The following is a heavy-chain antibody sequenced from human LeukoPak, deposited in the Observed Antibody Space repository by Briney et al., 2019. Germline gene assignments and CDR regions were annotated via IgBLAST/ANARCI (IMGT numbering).Heavy chain of an antibody. J-gene: IGHJ3*02. CDR3: AKIGYCSSASCLGDTFEI. Sequence: GGSLRLSRAASGFIFSNYGMHWVRQDPGKGLEWVAFIRYDGSNKYYVDSVKGRFIISRDNSKNTLYLQMNSLRHEDTAVYYCAKIGYCSSASCLGDTFEIWGQGTMVTVSS. V-gene: IGHV3-30*02. D-gene: IGHD2-2*01. CDR2: IRYDGSNK. CDR1: GFIFSNYG.